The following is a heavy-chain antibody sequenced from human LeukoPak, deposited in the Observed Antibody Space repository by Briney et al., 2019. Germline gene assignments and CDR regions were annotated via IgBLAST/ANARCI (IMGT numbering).Heavy chain of an antibody. J-gene: IGHJ4*02. V-gene: IGHV1-2*02. D-gene: IGHD6-19*01. CDR1: GYTFTGYY. CDR3: ARILSRVAGQRGDY. CDR2: INPNSGGT. Sequence: VASVKVSCKASGYTFTGYYMHWVRQAPGQGLEWMGWINPNSGGTNYAQKFQGRVTMTRDTSISTAYMELSRLRSDDTAVYYCARILSRVAGQRGDYWGQGTLVTVSS.